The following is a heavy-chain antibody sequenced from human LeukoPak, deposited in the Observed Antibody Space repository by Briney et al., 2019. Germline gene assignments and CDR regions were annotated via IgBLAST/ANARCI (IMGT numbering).Heavy chain of an antibody. Sequence: GGSLRLSCAASGFTFSSYSMNWVRQAPGKGLEWVSYISSSSSIIYYADSVKGRFTISRDNAKNSLYLQMNSLRDEDTAVYYCARVSGVVATIAFDYWGQGTLVTVSS. V-gene: IGHV3-48*02. D-gene: IGHD5-12*01. CDR3: ARVSGVVATIAFDY. CDR2: ISSSSSII. CDR1: GFTFSSYS. J-gene: IGHJ4*02.